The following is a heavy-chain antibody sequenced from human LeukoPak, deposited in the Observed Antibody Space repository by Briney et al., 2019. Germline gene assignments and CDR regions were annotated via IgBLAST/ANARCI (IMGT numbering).Heavy chain of an antibody. CDR2: IYYSGST. Sequence: SETLSLTCTVSSASITSSPYFWGWIRQSPGKGLGWIGSIYYSGSTYYNPSLKSRVTISVDTSKNQFSLKLSSVTAADTAVYYCARHVNSIAVAGPYYMDVWGKGTTVTISS. CDR3: ARHVNSIAVAGPYYMDV. J-gene: IGHJ6*03. D-gene: IGHD6-19*01. CDR1: SASITSSPYF. V-gene: IGHV4-39*01.